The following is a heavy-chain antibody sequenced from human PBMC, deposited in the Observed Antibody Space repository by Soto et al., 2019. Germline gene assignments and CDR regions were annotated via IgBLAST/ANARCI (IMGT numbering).Heavy chain of an antibody. CDR3: VRGRYGSEIH. V-gene: IGHV3-53*04. CDR1: GFSVSSNY. Sequence: EVRLVESGGGLVQPGGSLRLSCAASGFSVSSNYITWFRQAPGKGLEWVSLVYHGGPTHYAASVKGRFTISTHSSQRTLFVQMNSLRTEDTAAYSCVRGRYGSEIHWGQGTKVTVSS. CDR2: VYHGGPT. J-gene: IGHJ4*02. D-gene: IGHD3-10*01.